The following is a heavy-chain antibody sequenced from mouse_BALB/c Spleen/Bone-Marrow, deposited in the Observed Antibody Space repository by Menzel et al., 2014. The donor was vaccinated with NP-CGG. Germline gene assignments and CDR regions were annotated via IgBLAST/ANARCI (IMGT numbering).Heavy chain of an antibody. Sequence: QVQLQQSGAELVKPGAPVKLSCKASGYTFTSYWMHWVKQRPGQGLEWIGEINPSNGRTNYNEKFKSKATLTVDKSSSTAYMQLSSLTSEDSAVYYCAPYYYGSSYGFYWYFDVWGAGTTVTVSS. D-gene: IGHD1-1*01. J-gene: IGHJ1*01. CDR1: GYTFTSYW. CDR2: INPSNGRT. CDR3: APYYYGSSYGFYWYFDV. V-gene: IGHV1S81*02.